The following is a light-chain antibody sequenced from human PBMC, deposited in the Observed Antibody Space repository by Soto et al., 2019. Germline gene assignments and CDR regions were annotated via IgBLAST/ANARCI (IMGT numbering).Light chain of an antibody. CDR3: QQYRNWPLT. J-gene: IGKJ4*01. V-gene: IGKV3-15*01. CDR2: GAS. CDR1: ESVSSS. Sequence: EVVMTQSPATLSVSPGEGVTLSCRASESVSSSLAWYQHKPGQSPRLLIYGASTRATNIAARFSGSGSGTEFTLTISSLQSEDFAVYYCQQYRNWPLTFGGGTKVDIK.